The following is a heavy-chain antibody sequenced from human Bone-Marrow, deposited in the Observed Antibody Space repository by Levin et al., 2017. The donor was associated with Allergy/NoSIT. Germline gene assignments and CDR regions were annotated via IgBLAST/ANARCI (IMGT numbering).Heavy chain of an antibody. CDR2: ISNRGTP. J-gene: IGHJ4*02. CDR1: GGSISSAGYH. Sequence: SETLSLTCTVSGGSISSAGYHWTWIRKSPGKGRDWIGYISNRGTPTSNPSLKSRLTMSLDTSEQRFSLNLNSVTAADTAIYYCARLDGYYFDYWGQGTLVTVSS. D-gene: IGHD3-9*01. CDR3: ARLDGYYFDY. V-gene: IGHV4-31*03.